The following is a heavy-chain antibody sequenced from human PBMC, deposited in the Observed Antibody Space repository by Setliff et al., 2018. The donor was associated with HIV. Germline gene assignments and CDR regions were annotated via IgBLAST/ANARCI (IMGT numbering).Heavy chain of an antibody. D-gene: IGHD3-22*01. J-gene: IGHJ3*02. CDR3: ARVYYFDSSGYYQRGDVFDI. CDR1: GGSTSNEY. V-gene: IGHV4-59*01. Sequence: PSETLSLTCTVSGGSTSNEYWSWIRQPPGKGLEWIGYIYDSGSPKYNPSLKSRVTISIDTSKSQISLKLTSVTAADTAMYHCARVYYFDSSGYYQRGDVFDILGQGRMVTVSS. CDR2: IYDSGSP.